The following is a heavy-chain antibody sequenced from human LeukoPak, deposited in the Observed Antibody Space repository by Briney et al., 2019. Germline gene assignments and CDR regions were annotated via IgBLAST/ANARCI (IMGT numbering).Heavy chain of an antibody. CDR3: ARLGPGYDSSGYYYFDY. Sequence: SETLSLTCTVSGGSLSSYYWSWIRQRPGKGLEWIGYIYYSGSTNYNPSLKSRVTISVDTSKNQFSLKLSSVTAADTAVYYCARLGPGYDSSGYYYFDYWGQGTLVTVSS. CDR2: IYYSGST. J-gene: IGHJ4*02. V-gene: IGHV4-59*08. CDR1: GGSLSSYY. D-gene: IGHD3-22*01.